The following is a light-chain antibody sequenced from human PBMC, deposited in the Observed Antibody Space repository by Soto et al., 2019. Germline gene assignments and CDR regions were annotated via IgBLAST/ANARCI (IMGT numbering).Light chain of an antibody. CDR2: AAS. J-gene: IGKJ1*01. V-gene: IGKV1-39*01. Sequence: DIQMTQSPSSLSASVGDRVTITCRASQTIGSYLNWYQHKPGKAPNLLIYAASSLQSGVPSRFSGSGSGTDFTLTISSLQPEDFATYFCQQSYNTPWTFGQGTQVDIK. CDR3: QQSYNTPWT. CDR1: QTIGSY.